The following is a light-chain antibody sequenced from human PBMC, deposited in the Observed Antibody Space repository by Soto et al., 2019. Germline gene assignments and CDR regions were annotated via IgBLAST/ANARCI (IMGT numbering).Light chain of an antibody. J-gene: IGKJ3*01. CDR2: VAS. Sequence: DTQMTQSPSSLSASVGDSVTITCRASQGIGTYLVWYQQKPGKVPKLLIYVASPWQPGVSSPFSGSASGTDFTLNLNSLQPEDVVTCYCRKFHSAPIMVGPGNKLEIK. CDR1: QGIGTY. V-gene: IGKV1-27*01. CDR3: RKFHSAPIM.